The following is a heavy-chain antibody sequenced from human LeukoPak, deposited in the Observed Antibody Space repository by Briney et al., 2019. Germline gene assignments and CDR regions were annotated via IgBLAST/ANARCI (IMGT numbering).Heavy chain of an antibody. D-gene: IGHD1-26*01. J-gene: IGHJ4*02. Sequence: GGSLRLSCAASGFTFSSYSMNWVRQAPGKGLEWVSSISSSSYIYYADSVKGRFTISRDNAKNSLYLQMNSLRAEDTAVYYCARGQWELSYFDYWGQGTLVTVSS. CDR1: GFTFSSYS. V-gene: IGHV3-21*01. CDR3: ARGQWELSYFDY. CDR2: ISSSSYI.